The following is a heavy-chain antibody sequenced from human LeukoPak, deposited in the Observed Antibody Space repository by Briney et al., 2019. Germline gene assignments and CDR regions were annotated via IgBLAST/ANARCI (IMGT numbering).Heavy chain of an antibody. J-gene: IGHJ4*02. V-gene: IGHV3-11*04. CDR2: ISSSGSI. CDR1: GFTFSDNY. Sequence: GGSLRLSCAASGFTFSDNYMSWIRQAPGKGLEWVSYISSSGSIYYADSVKGRFTISRDNAKNSLYLQMNSLRAEDTAVYYCARERRDGYNLAGELDYWGQGTLVTVSS. CDR3: ARERRDGYNLAGELDY. D-gene: IGHD5-24*01.